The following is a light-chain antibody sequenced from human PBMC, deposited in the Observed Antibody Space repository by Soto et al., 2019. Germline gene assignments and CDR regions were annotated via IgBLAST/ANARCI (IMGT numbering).Light chain of an antibody. V-gene: IGLV4-69*01. CDR1: SGHSNYA. CDR2: LNRDGSH. Sequence: QPVLTQSPSASASLGASVKLTCTLSSGHSNYAIAWHQQQPEKGPRYLMKLNRDGSHSKGDGIPNRFSGSSSGAERYLTIPLPQSEDEPYFYSQPGGPAVVIFGGGTKLPVL. J-gene: IGLJ2*01. CDR3: QPGGPAVVI.